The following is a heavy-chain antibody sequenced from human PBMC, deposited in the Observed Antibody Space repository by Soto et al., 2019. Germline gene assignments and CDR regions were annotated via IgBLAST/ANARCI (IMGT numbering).Heavy chain of an antibody. J-gene: IGHJ5*02. CDR1: GGSISSYY. CDR2: IYTSGST. V-gene: IGHV4-4*07. Sequence: KTSETLSLTCTVSGGSISSYYWSWIRQPAGKGLEWIGRIYTSGSTNYNPSLKSRVTMSVDTSKNQFSLKLSSVTAADTAVYYCARDPVAGTNSETNWFDPWGQGTLVTVSS. D-gene: IGHD6-19*01. CDR3: ARDPVAGTNSETNWFDP.